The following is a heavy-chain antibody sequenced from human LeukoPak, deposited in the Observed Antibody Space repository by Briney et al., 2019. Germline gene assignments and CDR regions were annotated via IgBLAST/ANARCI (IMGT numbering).Heavy chain of an antibody. CDR1: GGTFSSYA. Sequence: SVKVFCKASGGTFSSYAISWVRQAPGQGLEWMGGIMPIFGTANYAQKFQGRVTITADESTSTAYMELSSLRSEDTAVYYCTLLYGSGSYSPRFDYWGQGTLVTVSS. V-gene: IGHV1-69*13. D-gene: IGHD3-10*01. CDR3: TLLYGSGSYSPRFDY. J-gene: IGHJ4*02. CDR2: IMPIFGTA.